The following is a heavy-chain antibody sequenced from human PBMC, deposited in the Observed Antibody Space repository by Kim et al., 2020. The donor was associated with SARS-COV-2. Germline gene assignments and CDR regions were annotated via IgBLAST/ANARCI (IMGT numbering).Heavy chain of an antibody. CDR2: IYYSGST. D-gene: IGHD3-9*01. J-gene: IGHJ4*02. CDR1: GGSVSSGSYY. V-gene: IGHV4-61*01. CDR3: ARFSYYDILTSTFDY. Sequence: SETLSLTCTVSGGSVSSGSYYWSWIRQPPGKGLEWIGYIYYSGSTNYNPSLKSRVTISVDTSKNQFSLKLSSVTAADTAVYYCARFSYYDILTSTFDYWGQGTLVTVSS.